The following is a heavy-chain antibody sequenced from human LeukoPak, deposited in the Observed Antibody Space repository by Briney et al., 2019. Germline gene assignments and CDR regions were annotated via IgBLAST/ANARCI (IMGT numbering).Heavy chain of an antibody. J-gene: IGHJ4*02. V-gene: IGHV4-4*09. CDR3: ATSNDAKIAPFDH. Sequence: SETLSLTCTVSGVSMSAYQWSWVRQSPEKGLEWIGCINTKGETSYDPSLKSRVSTSVDTSKSQFSLRLTSVTAADTAVYYCATSNDAKIAPFDHWGQGAPVTVSS. CDR2: INTKGET. D-gene: IGHD2-21*01. CDR1: GVSMSAYQ.